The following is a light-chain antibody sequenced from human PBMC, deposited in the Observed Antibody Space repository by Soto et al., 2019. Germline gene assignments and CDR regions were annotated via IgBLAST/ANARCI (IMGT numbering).Light chain of an antibody. CDR1: HSVLYRSNNQNY. V-gene: IGKV4-1*01. J-gene: IGKJ1*01. Sequence: IGVTQSPDSLAVSLGERATINCQTSHSVLYRSNNQNYLAWFQHKEGQPPKLLIYWASIRESGVPDRLNGSTSPTYFTLNINGLQAEDVAVYYCQRYYSWWTVGQGTKVDIK. CDR2: WAS. CDR3: QRYYSWWT.